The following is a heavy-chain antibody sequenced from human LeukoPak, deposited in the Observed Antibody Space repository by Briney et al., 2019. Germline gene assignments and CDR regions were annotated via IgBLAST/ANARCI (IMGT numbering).Heavy chain of an antibody. V-gene: IGHV3-11*01. CDR1: GFTFSDNY. D-gene: IGHD3-10*01. CDR3: ARDPAITMVRGVASYYMDV. J-gene: IGHJ6*03. CDR2: ISSSGNTK. Sequence: PGGSLRLSCAASGFTFSDNYMDWIRQAPGKGLEWVSYISSSGNTKYYADSVRGRVTISRDNTKYSLYLQLHSLRAEDTAVYYCARDPAITMVRGVASYYMDVCGKGTTVTVSS.